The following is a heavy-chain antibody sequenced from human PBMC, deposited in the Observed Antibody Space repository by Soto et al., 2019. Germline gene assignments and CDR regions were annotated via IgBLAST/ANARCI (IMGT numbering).Heavy chain of an antibody. V-gene: IGHV2-5*02. CDR2: IYWDDDK. D-gene: IGHD2-15*01. J-gene: IGHJ2*01. CDR1: GFSLSTYGVG. CDR3: AHGLFFAAAFWHFDL. Sequence: QITLKESGPTLVKPTQTLTLTCTFSGFSLSTYGVGVGWIRQPPGKALEWLALIYWDDDKRYTPSLKSRLTITKDTPKNQVVLTLANMDPTDTGTYYCAHGLFFAAAFWHFDLWGRGSLVTVSS.